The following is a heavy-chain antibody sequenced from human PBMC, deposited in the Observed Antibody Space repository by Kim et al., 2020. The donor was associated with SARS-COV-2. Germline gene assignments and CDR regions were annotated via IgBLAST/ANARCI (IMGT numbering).Heavy chain of an antibody. D-gene: IGHD5-12*01. J-gene: IGHJ5*02. CDR3: ARALGVDIVATTNWFDP. CDR2: INHSGST. V-gene: IGHV4-34*01. Sequence: SETLSLTCAVYGGSFSGYYWSWIRQPPGKGLEWIGEINHSGSTNYNPSLKSRVTISVDTSKNQFSLKLSSVTAADTAVYYCARALGVDIVATTNWFDPWG. CDR1: GGSFSGYY.